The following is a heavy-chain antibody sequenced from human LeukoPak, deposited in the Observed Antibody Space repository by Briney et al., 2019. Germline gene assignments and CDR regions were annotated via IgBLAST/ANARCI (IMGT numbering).Heavy chain of an antibody. Sequence: GGSLRLSCAASGFTFSSYGMSWVRQAPGKGLEWVSAISGSGGSTYYADSVKGRFTISRDTAKNSLYLQMNSLRAEDTAVYSCARGDYGDYWNYYYMDVWGKGTTVTLSS. J-gene: IGHJ6*03. V-gene: IGHV3-23*01. CDR3: ARGDYGDYWNYYYMDV. CDR2: ISGSGGST. CDR1: GFTFSSYG. D-gene: IGHD4-17*01.